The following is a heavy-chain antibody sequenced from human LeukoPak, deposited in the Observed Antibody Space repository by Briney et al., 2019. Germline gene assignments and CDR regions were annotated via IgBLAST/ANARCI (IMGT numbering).Heavy chain of an antibody. CDR1: GFTFYDYA. J-gene: IGHJ4*02. V-gene: IGHV3-43*02. CDR2: ISGDGGST. Sequence: GGSLRRSCAASGFTFYDYAMHWLRHAPGKGLEWVSLISGDGGSTYYADSVKGRFTISRDNSKNSLYLQMHSLRTEDTALYYCAKDYGDYLFDYWGEGTLVTVSS. CDR3: AKDYGDYLFDY. D-gene: IGHD4-17*01.